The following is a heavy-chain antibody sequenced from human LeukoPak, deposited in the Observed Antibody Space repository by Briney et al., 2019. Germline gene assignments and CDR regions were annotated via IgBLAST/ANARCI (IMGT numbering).Heavy chain of an antibody. D-gene: IGHD3-10*01. J-gene: IGHJ6*02. CDR1: GFTFNKHG. Sequence: GGSLRLSCAASGFTFNKHGMHWVRQAPGKGLEWVSYISSSGSTIYYADSVKGRFTISRDNAKNSLYLQMNSLRAEDTAVYYCARVSPVTMVRGVPPYYGMDVWGQGTTVTVSS. CDR3: ARVSPVTMVRGVPPYYGMDV. V-gene: IGHV3-48*03. CDR2: ISSSGSTI.